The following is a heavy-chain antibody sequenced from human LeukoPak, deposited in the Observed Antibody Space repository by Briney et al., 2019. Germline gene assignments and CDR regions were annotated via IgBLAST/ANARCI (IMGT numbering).Heavy chain of an antibody. CDR1: GFTFSSYV. Sequence: GSLRLSCAASGFTFSSYVMSWVRQPPGKGLEWIGEINHSGSTNYNPSLKSRVTISVDTSKNQFSLKLSSVTAADTAVYYCATKHRSGWYGYWGQGTLVTVSS. CDR3: ATKHRSGWYGY. J-gene: IGHJ4*02. D-gene: IGHD6-19*01. CDR2: INHSGST. V-gene: IGHV4-34*08.